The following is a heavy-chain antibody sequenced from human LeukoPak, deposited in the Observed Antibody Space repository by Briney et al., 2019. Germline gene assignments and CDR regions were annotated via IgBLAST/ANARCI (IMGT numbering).Heavy chain of an antibody. V-gene: IGHV4-34*01. J-gene: IGHJ6*03. CDR2: INHSGST. CDR3: ARARAGYSSSWCASPYYYYYMDV. Sequence: SETLSLTCAVYGGPFSGYYWSWIRQPPGKGLEWIGEINHSGSTNYNPSLKSRVTISVDTSKNQFSLKLSSVTAADTAVYYCARARAGYSSSWCASPYYYYYMDVWGKGTTVTVSS. D-gene: IGHD6-13*01. CDR1: GGPFSGYY.